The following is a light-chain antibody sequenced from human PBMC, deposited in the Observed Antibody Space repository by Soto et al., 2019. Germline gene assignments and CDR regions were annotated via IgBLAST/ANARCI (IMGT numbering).Light chain of an antibody. V-gene: IGLV2-8*01. J-gene: IGLJ2*01. CDR3: SSYAGSNNFP. CDR1: SSDVGGYNY. CDR2: EVN. Sequence: QSVLTQPPSASGSPGQSVTISCTGTSSDVGGYNYVSWYQQYPGKAPKLMIYEVNKRPSGVPDRFSGSKSSNAASPTVSGLQAEDEADYYCSSYAGSNNFPFGGGTKLTVL.